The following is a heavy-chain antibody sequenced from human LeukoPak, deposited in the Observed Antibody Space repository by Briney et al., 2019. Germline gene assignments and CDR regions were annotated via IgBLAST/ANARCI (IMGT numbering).Heavy chain of an antibody. CDR2: ISSSGSTI. CDR3: ARAGLSSGSTRFDY. Sequence: GGSLRLSCAASGLTFSSYEMNWVRQAPGKGLEWVSYISSSGSTIYYADSVKGRFTISRDNAKNSLYLQMNSLRAEDTAVYYCARAGLSSGSTRFDYWGQGTLVTVSS. D-gene: IGHD3-22*01. J-gene: IGHJ4*02. CDR1: GLTFSSYE. V-gene: IGHV3-48*03.